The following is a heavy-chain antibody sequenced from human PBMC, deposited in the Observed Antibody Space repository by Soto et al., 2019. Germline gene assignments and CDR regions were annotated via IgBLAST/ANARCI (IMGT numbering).Heavy chain of an antibody. J-gene: IGHJ6*02. CDR2: MNPNSGTT. CDR1: GDTLTNYD. Sequence: ASVKVSCKASGDTLTNYDINWVRQATGQGLEWMGWMNPNSGTTGYAQKFQGRVTMTRSTSINTAYMELSSLISEDTAVYYCAKVDTSGDHGVAYFYFFGFDVWGQGTTVTVSS. V-gene: IGHV1-8*01. CDR3: AKVDTSGDHGVAYFYFFGFDV. D-gene: IGHD4-17*01.